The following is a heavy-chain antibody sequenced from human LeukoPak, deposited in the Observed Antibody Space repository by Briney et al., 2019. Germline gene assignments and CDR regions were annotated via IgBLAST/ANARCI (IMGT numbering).Heavy chain of an antibody. D-gene: IGHD4-23*01. J-gene: IGHJ3*02. Sequence: ASQTLSLTCTVSGGSISSGGYYWSWIRQPPGKGLEWIGYIYHSGSTYYNPSLKSRVTISVDRSKNQFSLKLSSVTAADTAVYYCARHKSTVVTPGAFDIWGQGTMVTVSS. CDR3: ARHKSTVVTPGAFDI. V-gene: IGHV4-30-2*01. CDR1: GGSISSGGYY. CDR2: IYHSGST.